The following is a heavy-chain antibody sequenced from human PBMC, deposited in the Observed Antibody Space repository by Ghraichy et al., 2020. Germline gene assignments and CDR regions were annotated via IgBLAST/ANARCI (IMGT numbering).Heavy chain of an antibody. D-gene: IGHD1-7*01. V-gene: IGHV4-30-4*07. CDR3: ARGATGTTLNDY. J-gene: IGHJ4*02. CDR2: IYYSGST. Sequence: SETLSLTCAVSGGSISSGGYSWSWIRQPPGKGLEWIGYIYYSGSTYYNPSLKSRVTISVDTSKNQFSLKLSSVTAADTAVYYCARGATGTTLNDYWGQGTLVTVSS. CDR1: GGSISSGGYS.